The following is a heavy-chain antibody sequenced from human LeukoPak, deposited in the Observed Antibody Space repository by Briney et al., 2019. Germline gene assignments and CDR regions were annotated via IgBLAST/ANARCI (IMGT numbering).Heavy chain of an antibody. J-gene: IGHJ6*03. CDR2: IKQDGSDK. Sequence: PGGSLRLSCAASGFTFSSYWMSWVRQAPGKGLEWVANIKQDGSDKYYVDSVKGRFTISRDNAKNSLYLQMNNLRAEDTAVYYCAKAEAQLVPPYYYYYMDVWGKGTTVTVSS. CDR3: AKAEAQLVPPYYYYYMDV. CDR1: GFTFSSYW. V-gene: IGHV3-7*01. D-gene: IGHD6-6*01.